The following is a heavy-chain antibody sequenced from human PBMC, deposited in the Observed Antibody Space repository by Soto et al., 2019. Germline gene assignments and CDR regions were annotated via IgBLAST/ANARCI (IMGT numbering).Heavy chain of an antibody. Sequence: SETLSLTCTVSGGSISSGGYYWSWIRQHPGKGLEWIVYIYYSGSTYYNPSLKSRVTISVDTSKNQFSLKLSSVTAADTAVYYCARASVCGYCSCGSCHNWFDPWGQGTLVTVSS. CDR2: IYYSGST. V-gene: IGHV4-31*03. CDR3: ARASVCGYCSCGSCHNWFDP. D-gene: IGHD2-15*01. J-gene: IGHJ5*02. CDR1: GGSISSGGYY.